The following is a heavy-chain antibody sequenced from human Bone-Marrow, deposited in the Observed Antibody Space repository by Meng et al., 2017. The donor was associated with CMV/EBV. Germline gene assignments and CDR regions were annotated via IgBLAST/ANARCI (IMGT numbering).Heavy chain of an antibody. Sequence: SETLSLTCTVSGGSTSSSSYYWGWIRQPPGKGLEWIGSIYYSGSTYYNPSLKSRVTISVDTSKNQFSLKLSSVTAADTAVYYCAREPLIGDIVVVPAALGSWFDPWGQGTLVSVSS. V-gene: IGHV4-39*07. CDR2: IYYSGST. D-gene: IGHD2-2*01. J-gene: IGHJ5*02. CDR3: AREPLIGDIVVVPAALGSWFDP. CDR1: GGSTSSSSYY.